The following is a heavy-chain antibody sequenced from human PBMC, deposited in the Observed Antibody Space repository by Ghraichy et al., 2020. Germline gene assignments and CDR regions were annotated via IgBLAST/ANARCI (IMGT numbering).Heavy chain of an antibody. CDR2: ISGYNGNT. Sequence: ASVKVSCKASGYTFTTSGISWVRQAPGQGLEWMGWISGYNGNTNYAQKLQGRVTVTTDTSSSTAYMELRSLRSDDTAVYYCVRDYNYNCDYWGQGTLFTVSS. J-gene: IGHJ4*02. V-gene: IGHV1-18*01. CDR3: VRDYNYNCDY. CDR1: GYTFTTSG. D-gene: IGHD3-22*01.